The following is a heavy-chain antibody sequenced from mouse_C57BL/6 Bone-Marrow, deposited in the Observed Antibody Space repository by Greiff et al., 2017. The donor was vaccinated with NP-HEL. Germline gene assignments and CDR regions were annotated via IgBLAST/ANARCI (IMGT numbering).Heavy chain of an antibody. V-gene: IGHV1-55*01. J-gene: IGHJ3*01. CDR2: IYPGSGST. CDR3: ARKNYGSKGFAY. D-gene: IGHD1-1*01. CDR1: GYTFTSYW. Sequence: VQLQQPGAELVKPGASVKMSCKASGYTFTSYWITWVKQRPGQGLEWIGDIYPGSGSTNYNEKFKSKATLTVDTSSSTAYMQLSSLTSEDSAVYYCARKNYGSKGFAYWGQGTLVTVSA.